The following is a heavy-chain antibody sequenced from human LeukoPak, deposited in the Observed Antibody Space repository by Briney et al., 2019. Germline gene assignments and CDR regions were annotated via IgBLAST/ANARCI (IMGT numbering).Heavy chain of an antibody. Sequence: GGSLRLSCAASGFTFSSYSMNWVRQAPGKGLEWVSSISSSSSYIYYADSVKGRFTISRDNAKNSLYLQMNSLRAEDTAVYYCARILDDILTGRDYYMDVWGEGTTVTAS. CDR2: ISSSSSYI. V-gene: IGHV3-21*01. J-gene: IGHJ6*03. D-gene: IGHD3-9*01. CDR1: GFTFSSYS. CDR3: ARILDDILTGRDYYMDV.